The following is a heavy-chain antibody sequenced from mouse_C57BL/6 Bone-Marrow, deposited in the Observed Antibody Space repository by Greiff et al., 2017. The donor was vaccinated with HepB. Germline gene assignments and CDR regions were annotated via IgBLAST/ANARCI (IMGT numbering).Heavy chain of an antibody. D-gene: IGHD1-1*01. V-gene: IGHV1-5*01. CDR3: TRGILRGYYFDY. CDR1: GYTFTSYW. CDR2: IYPGNSDT. J-gene: IGHJ2*01. Sequence: EVQLQQSGTVLARPGASVKMSCKTSGYTFTSYWMHWVKQRPGQGLEWIGAIYPGNSDTSYNQKFKGKAKLTAVTSASTAYMELSSLTNEDSAVYYCTRGILRGYYFDYWGQGTTLTVSS.